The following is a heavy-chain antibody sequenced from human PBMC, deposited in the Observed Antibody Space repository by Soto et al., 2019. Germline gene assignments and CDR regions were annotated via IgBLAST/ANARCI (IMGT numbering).Heavy chain of an antibody. CDR3: ARTVDDILTGYPYYFDY. CDR1: GFTFSSYS. D-gene: IGHD3-9*01. Sequence: VGSLRLSCAASGFTFSSYSMNWVRQAPGKGLEWVSSISSSSSYIYYADSVKGRFTISRDNAKNSLYLQMNSLRAEDTAVYYCARTVDDILTGYPYYFDYWGQGTLVTVSS. CDR2: ISSSSSYI. J-gene: IGHJ4*02. V-gene: IGHV3-21*01.